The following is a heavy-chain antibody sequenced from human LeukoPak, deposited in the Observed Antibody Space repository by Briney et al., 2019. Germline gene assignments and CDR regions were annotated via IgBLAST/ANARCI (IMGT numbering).Heavy chain of an antibody. J-gene: IGHJ4*02. CDR1: GFAFDEHG. D-gene: IGHD2-2*01. CDR2: INWSGGST. V-gene: IGHV3-20*04. Sequence: RPGGSLRLSCTASGFAFDEHGMSWVRQVPGKELEWVSGINWSGGSTGYADPLRGRFTISRDNAKNSLYLQMDSLRAEDTALYYCARAPITSPFYFDYWGQGTLVTVSS. CDR3: ARAPITSPFYFDY.